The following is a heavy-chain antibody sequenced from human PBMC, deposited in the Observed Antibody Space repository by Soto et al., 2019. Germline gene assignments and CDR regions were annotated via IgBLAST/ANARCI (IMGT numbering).Heavy chain of an antibody. D-gene: IGHD3-3*01. V-gene: IGHV1-8*01. CDR2: MNPNSGNT. J-gene: IGHJ4*02. CDR1: GYTFTSYD. CDR3: ARGRRTIFGVVIISGPRSGKYYFDY. Sequence: GASVKVSCKASGYTFTSYDINWVRQATGQGLEWMGWMNPNSGNTGYAQKFQGRVTMTRYTSISTAYMELSSLRSEDTAVYYCARGRRTIFGVVIISGPRSGKYYFDYWGQGTLVTVSS.